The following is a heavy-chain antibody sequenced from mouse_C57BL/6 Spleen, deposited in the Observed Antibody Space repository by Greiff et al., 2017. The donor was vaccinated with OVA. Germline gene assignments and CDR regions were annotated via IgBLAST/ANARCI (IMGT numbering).Heavy chain of an antibody. CDR2: IYPGDGDT. J-gene: IGHJ3*01. CDR3: ARGDSSFAY. V-gene: IGHV1-82*01. D-gene: IGHD6-1*01. Sequence: QVQLQQSGPELVKPGASVKISCKASGYAFSSSWMNWVKQRPGKGLEWIGRIYPGDGDTNYNGKFKGKATLTADKSSSTAYMQLSSLTSEDSAVYFCARGDSSFAYWGQGTLVTVSA. CDR1: GYAFSSSW.